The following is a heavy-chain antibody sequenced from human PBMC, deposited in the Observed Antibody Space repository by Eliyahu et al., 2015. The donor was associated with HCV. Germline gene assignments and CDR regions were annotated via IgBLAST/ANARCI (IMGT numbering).Heavy chain of an antibody. CDR2: IIPIFGTA. J-gene: IGHJ6*02. Sequence: QVQLVQSGAEVKKPGSSVKVSCKASGGXFSSYAISWVRQAPGQGLEWMGGIIPIFGTANYAQKFQGRVTITADESTSTAYMELSSLRSEDTAVYYCARVAGRNDYSNYYYGMDVWGQGTTVTVSS. V-gene: IGHV1-69*01. CDR1: GGXFSSYA. CDR3: ARVAGRNDYSNYYYGMDV. D-gene: IGHD4-11*01.